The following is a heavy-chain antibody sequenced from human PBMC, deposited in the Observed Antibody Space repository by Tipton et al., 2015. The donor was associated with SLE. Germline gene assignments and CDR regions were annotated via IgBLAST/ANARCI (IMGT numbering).Heavy chain of an antibody. CDR1: GFTFSSYA. CDR3: AKFEKTTDFYLDS. J-gene: IGHJ4*02. Sequence: QLVQSGGGLIQSGGSLRLSCATSGFTFSSYALSWVRRAPGKGLEWVSAISGGGGSTYYADFVKGRFSISIDNSKKTLFLQMNSLRVDDTATYYCAKFEKTTDFYLDSWGQGTLVSVSS. V-gene: IGHV3-23*04. CDR2: ISGGGGST. D-gene: IGHD1/OR15-1a*01.